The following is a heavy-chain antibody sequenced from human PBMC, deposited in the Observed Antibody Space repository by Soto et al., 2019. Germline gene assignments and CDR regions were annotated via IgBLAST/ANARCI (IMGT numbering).Heavy chain of an antibody. J-gene: IGHJ4*02. Sequence: SETLSLTCTLSGGSISSGGYYWSWIRQHPGKGLEWIGYIYYSGSTYYNPSLKSRVTISVDTSKNQFSLKLSSVTAADTPVYYCARGRAPIRVPSYFDYWGQGTLVTVSS. CDR2: IYYSGST. V-gene: IGHV4-31*03. CDR3: ARGRAPIRVPSYFDY. D-gene: IGHD2-2*02. CDR1: GGSISSGGYY.